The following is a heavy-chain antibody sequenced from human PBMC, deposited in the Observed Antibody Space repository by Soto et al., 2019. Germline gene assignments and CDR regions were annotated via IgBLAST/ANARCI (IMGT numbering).Heavy chain of an antibody. CDR3: AKDRAGRRYCSSTSCYSDYYYYGMDV. V-gene: IGHV3-43*01. J-gene: IGHJ6*02. CDR1: GFTFDDYT. D-gene: IGHD2-2*01. Sequence: GGSLRLSCAASGFTFDDYTMHWVRQAPGKGLEWVSLISWDGGSTYYADSVKGRFTISRDNSKNSLYLQMNSLRTEDTALYYCAKDRAGRRYCSSTSCYSDYYYYGMDVWGQGT. CDR2: ISWDGGST.